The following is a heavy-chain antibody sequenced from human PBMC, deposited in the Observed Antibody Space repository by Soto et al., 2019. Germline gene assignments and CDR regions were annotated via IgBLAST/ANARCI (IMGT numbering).Heavy chain of an antibody. D-gene: IGHD2-21*01. Sequence: QVQLVQSGAAVKKPGASVKVSCKASGYTFTSYAMHWVRPAPGQRLEWMGWINAGNGNTTYSQKFQGRVTITRDTAASTAYMELSSLISEDTAVYYCARSRDCYNLNGWWAFAIWGQGTMGTVAS. J-gene: IGHJ3*02. CDR2: INAGNGNT. CDR3: ARSRDCYNLNGWWAFAI. CDR1: GYTFTSYA. V-gene: IGHV1-3*01.